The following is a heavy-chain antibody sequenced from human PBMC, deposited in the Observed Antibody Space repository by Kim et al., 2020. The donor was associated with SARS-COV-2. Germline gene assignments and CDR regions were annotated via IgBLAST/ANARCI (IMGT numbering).Heavy chain of an antibody. Sequence: SVKVSCKASGGTFSSYAISWVRQAPGQGLEWMGRIIPILGIANYAQKFQGRVTITADKSTSTAYMELSSLRSEDTAVYYCARDLRTTYYYGSGSYSYFDYWGQGTLVTVSS. CDR1: GGTFSSYA. CDR3: ARDLRTTYYYGSGSYSYFDY. J-gene: IGHJ4*02. D-gene: IGHD3-10*01. V-gene: IGHV1-69*04. CDR2: IIPILGIA.